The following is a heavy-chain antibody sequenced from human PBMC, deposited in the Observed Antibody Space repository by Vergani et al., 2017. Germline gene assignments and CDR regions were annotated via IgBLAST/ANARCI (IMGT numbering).Heavy chain of an antibody. Sequence: QITLKESGPTLVKPTQTLTLTCTFSGFSLNTRGVSVAWIRQPPGKALDWLALIYCNDDQHYSPSLNNRVTITKDTSKNQVVLTMTNMDYVDTGTYYCVYRKTWCGNSGYFYPFYYYYCMDVWGKGTTVTVSS. J-gene: IGHJ6*03. V-gene: IGHV2-5*04. CDR3: VYRKTWCGNSGYFYPFYYYYCMDV. D-gene: IGHD5-12*01. CDR1: GFSLNTRGVS. CDR2: IYCNDDQ.